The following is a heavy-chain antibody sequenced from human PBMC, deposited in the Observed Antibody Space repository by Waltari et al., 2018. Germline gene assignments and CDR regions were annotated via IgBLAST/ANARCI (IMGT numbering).Heavy chain of an antibody. J-gene: IGHJ4*02. CDR2: ISYNGVTT. V-gene: IGHV3-23*01. D-gene: IGHD6-13*01. CDR1: GFIFSSYA. Sequence: EVQLLESGGDLVQPGGSLRLSCTVSGFIFSSYAMTWVRQAPGKGLEWVSGISYNGVTTYYADSVKARFTISRDNSRNTLFLQMNSLRAEDTAVYYCARDQFGLAAVRALLSWGRGTLVTVSS. CDR3: ARDQFGLAAVRALLS.